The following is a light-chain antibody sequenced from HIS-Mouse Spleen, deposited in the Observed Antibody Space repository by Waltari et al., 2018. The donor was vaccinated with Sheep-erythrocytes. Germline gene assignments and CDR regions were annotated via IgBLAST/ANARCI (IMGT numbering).Light chain of an antibody. CDR1: QGISSA. Sequence: AIQLTQSPSSLSASVGDRVTITCRASQGISSALAWYQQKPGKAPKLLIYDASCLESGVPSVFSGSRSGTDFTLTISRLQPEDFATYYCQQFNNYPRTFGQGTKVEIK. J-gene: IGKJ1*01. CDR2: DAS. V-gene: IGKV1D-13*01. CDR3: QQFNNYPRT.